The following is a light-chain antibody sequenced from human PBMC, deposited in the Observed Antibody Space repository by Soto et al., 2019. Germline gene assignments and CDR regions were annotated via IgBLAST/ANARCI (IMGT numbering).Light chain of an antibody. CDR3: QQYGSSGT. CDR2: GAS. J-gene: IGKJ1*01. V-gene: IGKV3-15*01. CDR1: QSISDT. Sequence: DILSTPSPTTMSVSPGGRAPLSFRASQSISDTLAWYQQKPGQAPRLLIYGASTRATGIPARFSGSGSGTDFTLTISRLEPEDFAVYYCQQYGSSGTFGQRAKV.